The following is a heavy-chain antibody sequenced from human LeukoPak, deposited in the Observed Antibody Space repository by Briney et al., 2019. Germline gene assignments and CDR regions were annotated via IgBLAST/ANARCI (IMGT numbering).Heavy chain of an antibody. CDR1: GFTFSSYS. CDR2: ISSNGGST. CDR3: ARGSSGWYKDAFDI. J-gene: IGHJ3*02. D-gene: IGHD6-19*01. V-gene: IGHV3-64*02. Sequence: GGSLRLSCAASGFTFSSYSMNWVRQAPGKGLEYVSAISSNGGSTYYADSVKGRFTISRDNSKNTLYLQMGSLRAEDMAVYYCARGSSGWYKDAFDIWGQGTMVTVSS.